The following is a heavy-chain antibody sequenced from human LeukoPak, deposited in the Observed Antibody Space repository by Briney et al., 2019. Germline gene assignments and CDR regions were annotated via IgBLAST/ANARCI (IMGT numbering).Heavy chain of an antibody. Sequence: ASVKVSCKASGYTFTSYGISWVRQAPGQGLEWMGWINPNSGGTNYAQKFQGRVTMTRDTSISTAYMELSRLRSDDTAVYYCARDGGRYSSGWYRYWGQGTLVTVSS. CDR3: ARDGGRYSSGWYRY. J-gene: IGHJ4*02. V-gene: IGHV1-2*02. D-gene: IGHD6-19*01. CDR2: INPNSGGT. CDR1: GYTFTSYG.